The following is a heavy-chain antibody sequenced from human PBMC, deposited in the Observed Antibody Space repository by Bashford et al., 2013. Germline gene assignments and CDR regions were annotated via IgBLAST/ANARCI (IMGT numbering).Heavy chain of an antibody. CDR3: ARGRLDSSGYYWNDAFDI. D-gene: IGHD3-22*01. J-gene: IGHJ3*02. Sequence: VRQGSRERGLEWVANIKEDGSVKYYVNSVKGRFTISRDNAKKSLYLQMNSLRAEDTAVYYCARGRLDSSGYYWNDAFDIWGQGTMVTVSS. CDR2: IKEDGSVK. V-gene: IGHV3-7*04.